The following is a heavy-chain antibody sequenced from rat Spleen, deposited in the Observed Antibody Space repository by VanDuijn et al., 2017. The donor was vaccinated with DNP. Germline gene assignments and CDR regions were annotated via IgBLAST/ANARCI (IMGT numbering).Heavy chain of an antibody. Sequence: EVQLVESGGGLVQPGRSMKLSCAASGFTFSDFYMAWVRQAPKKGLEWVASISHEGSSTYYGDSVKGRFTISRDNAKSTLYLQMNSLRSDDTATYYCVRPDVYYGLEDWFACWGQGTLVTVSS. D-gene: IGHD1-6*01. J-gene: IGHJ3*01. V-gene: IGHV5-22*01. CDR1: GFTFSDFY. CDR2: ISHEGSST. CDR3: VRPDVYYGLEDWFAC.